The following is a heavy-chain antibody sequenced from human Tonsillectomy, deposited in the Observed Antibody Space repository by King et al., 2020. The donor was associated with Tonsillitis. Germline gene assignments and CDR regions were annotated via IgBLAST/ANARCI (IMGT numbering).Heavy chain of an antibody. Sequence: VQLVESGGGLVQPGGSLRLSCAASGFTFSFYNMHWVRQAPGKGLEWVSYISSTSHTIYYADSVRGRFTISRDNAKNSLFLQMNSLRAEDTAVYYCARGGIGASSFEPGLGPGVPPFDPWGQGTLVTVSS. D-gene: IGHD3-10*01. CDR2: ISSTSHTI. CDR1: GFTFSFYN. J-gene: IGHJ5*02. CDR3: ARGGIGASSFEPGLGPGVPPFDP. V-gene: IGHV3-48*04.